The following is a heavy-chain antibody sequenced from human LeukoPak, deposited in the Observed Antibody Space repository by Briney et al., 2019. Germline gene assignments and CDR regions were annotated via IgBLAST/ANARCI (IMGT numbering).Heavy chain of an antibody. Sequence: SETLSLTCTVSGGSISSSRYYWGWIRQPPGKGLEWIGNIYYSGSTNYNPSLKSRVAISVDTSKNQFSLKLSSVTAADTAVYYCARQGVHGDPGFDYWGQGTLVTVS. CDR3: ARQGVHGDPGFDY. D-gene: IGHD4-17*01. CDR2: IYYSGST. J-gene: IGHJ4*02. CDR1: GGSISSSRYY. V-gene: IGHV4-39*01.